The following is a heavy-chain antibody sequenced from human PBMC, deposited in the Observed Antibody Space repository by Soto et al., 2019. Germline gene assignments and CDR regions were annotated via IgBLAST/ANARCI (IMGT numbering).Heavy chain of an antibody. V-gene: IGHV4-34*01. CDR2: INHSGST. CDR1: GGSFSGYS. D-gene: IGHD3-10*01. CDR3: ARGLRASFGVRLSYSYYGMDV. J-gene: IGHJ6*02. Sequence: QVQLQQWGAGLLMPSETLSLTCAVYGGSFSGYSWRGIRQPPGKGLVWIGEINHSGSTNDNSSLKNRVTISVDTSKNHVALTLCSVTVADTAVYYCARGLRASFGVRLSYSYYGMDVWGQGTTVTVSS.